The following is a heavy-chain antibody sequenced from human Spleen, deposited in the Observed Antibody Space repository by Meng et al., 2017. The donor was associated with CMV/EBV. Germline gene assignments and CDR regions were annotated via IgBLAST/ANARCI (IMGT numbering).Heavy chain of an antibody. CDR1: GGTFSSYA. J-gene: IGHJ4*02. Sequence: SVKVSCKASGGTFSSYAVAWVRQAPGQGLEWMGGILPSVGLANYAQKFQGRVTITTDESTSTAYMELSSLRSEDTAVYYCARGWGDCGGDCCLDYWGQGTLVTVSS. CDR3: ARGWGDCGGDCCLDY. D-gene: IGHD2-21*01. V-gene: IGHV1-69*05. CDR2: ILPSVGLA.